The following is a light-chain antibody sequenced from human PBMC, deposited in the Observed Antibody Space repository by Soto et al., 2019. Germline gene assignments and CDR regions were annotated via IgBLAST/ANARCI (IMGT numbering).Light chain of an antibody. CDR1: QDISNY. CDR3: QKYNRAPFT. CDR2: GAS. V-gene: IGKV1-27*01. J-gene: IGKJ3*01. Sequence: DIQMTQSPSSLSASVGDRVTITCRASQDISNYLAWYQQKPGKVPKLLIYGASTLQSGVPSRFSGSGSGTDFTLTISSLQPEDGATYYCQKYNRAPFTFGPGTKVDVK.